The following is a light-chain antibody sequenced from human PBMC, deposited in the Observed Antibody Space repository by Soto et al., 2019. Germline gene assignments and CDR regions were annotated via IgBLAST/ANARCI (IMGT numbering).Light chain of an antibody. Sequence: DIQMTHSPSTLSASVGDRVAITCRASQSVSGWLAWYQQKPGKVPKLLIYQASTLEDGVPSRFSGSGSGTEFTLTISSLQPDDSATYYCQHYNDYSYTFGPGTNLEIK. J-gene: IGKJ2*01. CDR2: QAS. CDR1: QSVSGW. CDR3: QHYNDYSYT. V-gene: IGKV1-5*03.